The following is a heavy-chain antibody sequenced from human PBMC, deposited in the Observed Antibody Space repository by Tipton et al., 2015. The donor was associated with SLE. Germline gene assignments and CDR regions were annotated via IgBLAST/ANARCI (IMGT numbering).Heavy chain of an antibody. Sequence: QSGPEVKKPGASVKVSCKASGYTFTSYAMHWVRQAPGQRLEWMGWINAGNGNTKYSQKFQGRVTITRDTSANTAYMELSSLRSEDTAVYYCARDFGIVGALDYWGQGTLVTVSS. D-gene: IGHD1-26*01. CDR1: GYTFTSYA. CDR3: ARDFGIVGALDY. V-gene: IGHV1-3*01. J-gene: IGHJ4*02. CDR2: INAGNGNT.